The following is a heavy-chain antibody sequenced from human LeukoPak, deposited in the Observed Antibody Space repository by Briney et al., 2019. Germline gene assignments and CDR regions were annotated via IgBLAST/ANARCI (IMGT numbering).Heavy chain of an antibody. Sequence: GASMKVSCKASGYTFTSYDINWVRQATGQGLEWMGWMNPNSGSTGYAQKFQGRVTMTRNTSTSTAYMELSSLRSEDTAVYYCARGAGRRYNWFDPWGQGTLVTVSS. V-gene: IGHV1-8*01. CDR1: GYTFTSYD. J-gene: IGHJ5*02. CDR2: MNPNSGST. CDR3: ARGAGRRYNWFDP.